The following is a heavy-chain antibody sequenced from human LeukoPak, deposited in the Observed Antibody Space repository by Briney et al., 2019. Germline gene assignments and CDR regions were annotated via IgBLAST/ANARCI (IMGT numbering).Heavy chain of an antibody. V-gene: IGHV3-30*14. J-gene: IGHJ4*02. D-gene: IGHD1-26*01. CDR3: ASNSGSYGGDDY. CDR2: ISYDGSNK. Sequence: GGSLRLSCAASGFTFSSYAMHWVRQAPGKGLEWVAVISYDGSNKYYADSVKGRFTISRDNSKNTLYLQMNSLRAEDTAVYYCASNSGSYGGDDYWGQGTLVTVSS. CDR1: GFTFSSYA.